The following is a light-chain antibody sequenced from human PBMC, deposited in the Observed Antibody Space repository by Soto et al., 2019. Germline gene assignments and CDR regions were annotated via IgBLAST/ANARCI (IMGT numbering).Light chain of an antibody. Sequence: AIQMTQSPSSLSASLGDRVTITCRASQDIRKDLACYQHKPGKAPQILIYGASTLQTGVASRFSGSGSATDFTLTISSLQPEDSAAYYCLQDYNYPFTFGQGTKVDIK. J-gene: IGKJ2*01. V-gene: IGKV1-6*01. CDR1: QDIRKD. CDR2: GAS. CDR3: LQDYNYPFT.